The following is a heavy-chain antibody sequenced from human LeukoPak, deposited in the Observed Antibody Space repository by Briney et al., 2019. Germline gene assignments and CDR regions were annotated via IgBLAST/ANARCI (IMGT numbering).Heavy chain of an antibody. Sequence: PSETLSLTCTVSGGSISSYYWSWIRQPAGKGLEWIGRIYTSRSTNYNPSLKSRVTMSVDTSKNQFSLKLNSVTAADTAVYYCARVGVSGWPNWFDPWGQGTLVTVSS. V-gene: IGHV4-4*07. CDR3: ARVGVSGWPNWFDP. D-gene: IGHD6-19*01. CDR2: IYTSRST. CDR1: GGSISSYY. J-gene: IGHJ5*02.